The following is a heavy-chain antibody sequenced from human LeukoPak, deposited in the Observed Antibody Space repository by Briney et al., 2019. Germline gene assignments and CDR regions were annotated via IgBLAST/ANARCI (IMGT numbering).Heavy chain of an antibody. J-gene: IGHJ1*01. D-gene: IGHD2-2*02. CDR3: ARLVGCSSTSCYTGHFQH. Sequence: SETLSLTCTVSGGSISSGGYYWSWIRQPPGKGLEWIEYIYHSGSTYYNPSLKSRVTISVDRSKNQFSLKLSSVTAADTAVYYCARLVGCSSTSCYTGHFQHWGQGTLVTVSS. V-gene: IGHV4-30-2*01. CDR2: IYHSGST. CDR1: GGSISSGGYY.